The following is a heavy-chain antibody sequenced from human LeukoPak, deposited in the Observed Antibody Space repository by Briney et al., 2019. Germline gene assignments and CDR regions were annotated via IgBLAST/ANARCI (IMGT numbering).Heavy chain of an antibody. J-gene: IGHJ4*02. Sequence: SETLSLTCAVYGGSFSGYYWSWIRQPQGKGLEWIGEINHSGSTNYNPSLKSRVSISVDTSKNHFSLKLSSVTAADTAVYYCARVRATGAFDYWGQGTLVTVSS. D-gene: IGHD5-12*01. CDR3: ARVRATGAFDY. CDR1: GGSFSGYY. CDR2: INHSGST. V-gene: IGHV4-34*01.